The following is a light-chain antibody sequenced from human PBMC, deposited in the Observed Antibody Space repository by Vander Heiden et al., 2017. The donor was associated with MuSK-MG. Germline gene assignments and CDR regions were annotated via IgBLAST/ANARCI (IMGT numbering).Light chain of an antibody. J-gene: IGLJ3*02. CDR3: SSYTSSSMRV. CDR1: SSDVGGYNY. V-gene: IGLV2-14*01. CDR2: DVS. Sequence: QSALTQPASVSGSPGQSITISCTGTSSDVGGYNYVSWYQQHPGKAPKRMIYDVSNRPSGVASRFSGSESGNTASLTISGREAEDDADYYCSSYTSSSMRVCGGGTKLTVL.